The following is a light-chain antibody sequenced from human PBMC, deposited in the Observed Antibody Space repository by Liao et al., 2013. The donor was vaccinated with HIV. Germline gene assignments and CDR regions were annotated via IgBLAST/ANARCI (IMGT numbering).Light chain of an antibody. CDR1: KLGDKY. CDR2: QDT. V-gene: IGLV3-1*01. CDR3: QAWDTNTGVV. J-gene: IGLJ3*02. Sequence: SYDLTQPPSVSVSPGQTASITCSGDKLGDKYVCWYQQKPGQSPVLVIYQDTKRPSGIPERFSGSNSGNTATLTISGTQAMDEADYYYQAWDTNTGVVFGGGTKLTVL.